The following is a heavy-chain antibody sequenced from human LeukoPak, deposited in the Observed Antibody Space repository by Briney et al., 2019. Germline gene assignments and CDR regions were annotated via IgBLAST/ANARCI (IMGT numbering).Heavy chain of an antibody. CDR1: GGTFSSYA. J-gene: IGHJ4*02. CDR2: IIPIFGTA. Sequence: ASVKVSGKASGGTFSSYAISWVRQAPGQGLEWMGGIIPIFGTANYAQKFQGRVTITADESTSTAYMELSGLRSEDTAVYYCARATYYYDSSGYWHFDYWGQGTLVTVSS. CDR3: ARATYYYDSSGYWHFDY. V-gene: IGHV1-69*13. D-gene: IGHD3-22*01.